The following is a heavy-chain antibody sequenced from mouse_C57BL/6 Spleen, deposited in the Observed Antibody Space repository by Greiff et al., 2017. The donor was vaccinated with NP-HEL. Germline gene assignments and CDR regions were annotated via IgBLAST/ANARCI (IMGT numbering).Heavy chain of an antibody. J-gene: IGHJ1*03. Sequence: EVMLVESGGGLVQPGGSLSLSCAASGFTFTDYYMSWVRQPPGKALEWLGFIRNKANGYTTEYSASVKGRFTISRDNSQSILYLQMNALRAEDSATYYCARWGTTVVARYFDVWGTGTTVTVSS. D-gene: IGHD1-1*01. CDR3: ARWGTTVVARYFDV. CDR2: IRNKANGYTT. V-gene: IGHV7-3*01. CDR1: GFTFTDYY.